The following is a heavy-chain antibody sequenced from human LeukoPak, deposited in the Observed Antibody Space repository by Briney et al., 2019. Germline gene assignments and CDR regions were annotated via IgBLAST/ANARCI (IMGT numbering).Heavy chain of an antibody. CDR2: MNPNSGNT. CDR3: ARGQYCSGGSCYYHTDDY. V-gene: IGHV1-8*03. J-gene: IGHJ4*02. D-gene: IGHD2-15*01. CDR1: GYTFTSYD. Sequence: ASVKVSCKASGYTFTSYDINWVRQATGQGLEWMGWMNPNSGNTGYAQKFQGRVTITRNTSISTAYMELSSLRSEDTAVYYCARGQYCSGGSCYYHTDDYWGQGTLVTVSS.